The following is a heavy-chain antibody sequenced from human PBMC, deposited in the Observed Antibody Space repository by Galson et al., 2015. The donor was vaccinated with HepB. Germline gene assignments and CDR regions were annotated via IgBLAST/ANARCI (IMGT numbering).Heavy chain of an antibody. D-gene: IGHD3-16*01. CDR2: ISYDGSNK. J-gene: IGHJ3*01. Sequence: SLRLSCAASGFTFSSYAMHWVRQAPGKGLEWVAVISYDGSNKYYADSVEGRFTISRDNSKNTLYLQMNSLRAEDTAVYYCARRSDFMRPIDYWGQGTMVIVSS. CDR3: ARRSDFMRPIDY. CDR1: GFTFSSYA. V-gene: IGHV3-30-3*01.